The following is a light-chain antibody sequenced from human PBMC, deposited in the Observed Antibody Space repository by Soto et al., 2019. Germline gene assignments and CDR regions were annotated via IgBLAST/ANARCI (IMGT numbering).Light chain of an antibody. V-gene: IGKV3-11*01. CDR2: DAS. CDR1: QSVFSY. Sequence: EIVLTQSPATLSLSPGERATLSCRASQSVFSYLAWYQQKPGQVPRLLIYDASNWAAGIPARFSGSGSGTDFTLTISSLEPEDSAVYYCQQRGNWPITFGQGTRLEIK. J-gene: IGKJ5*01. CDR3: QQRGNWPIT.